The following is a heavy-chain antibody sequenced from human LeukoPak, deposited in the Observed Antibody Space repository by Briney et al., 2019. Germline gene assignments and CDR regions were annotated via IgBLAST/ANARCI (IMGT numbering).Heavy chain of an antibody. CDR2: IKHDGSEK. CDR3: ATPLDYYDWSDSHQGGD. D-gene: IGHD3-22*01. Sequence: GGPLRLSCAASGFTFSRHWMTWVRQAPGKGLEWVANIKHDGSEKNYVDSVKGRFTISRDNAKNSLYLQMNSLRAEDTAVYYCATPLDYYDWSDSHQGGDWGQGTLVTVSS. J-gene: IGHJ4*02. CDR1: GFTFSRHW. V-gene: IGHV3-7*03.